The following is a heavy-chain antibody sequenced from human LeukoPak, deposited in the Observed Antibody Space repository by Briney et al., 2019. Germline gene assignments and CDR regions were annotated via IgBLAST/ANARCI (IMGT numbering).Heavy chain of an antibody. D-gene: IGHD2-2*01. CDR1: GFTFSSYA. V-gene: IGHV3-30-3*01. CDR2: ISYDGSNK. Sequence: GRSLRLSCAASGFTFSSYAMYWVHQAPGKGLEWVAVISYDGSNKYYADSVKGRFTISRDNSKNTLYLQMNSLRAEDTAVYYCARERYCSSTSCYAGSVYGMDVWGQGTTVTVSS. J-gene: IGHJ6*02. CDR3: ARERYCSSTSCYAGSVYGMDV.